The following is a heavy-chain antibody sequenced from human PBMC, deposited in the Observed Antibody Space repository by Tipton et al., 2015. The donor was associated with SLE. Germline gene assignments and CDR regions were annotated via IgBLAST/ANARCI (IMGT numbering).Heavy chain of an antibody. Sequence: TLSLTCNVSGVSISSSYWSWIRQPAGKGLEWIGRIYTSGATDDNPSLKSRVTMSVDMSKNQIFLKMTSVTAADSAVYFCARVWLNNAFYIWGQGTRVTVSS. J-gene: IGHJ3*02. D-gene: IGHD2-8*01. CDR3: ARVWLNNAFYI. CDR1: GVSISSSY. CDR2: IYTSGAT. V-gene: IGHV4-4*07.